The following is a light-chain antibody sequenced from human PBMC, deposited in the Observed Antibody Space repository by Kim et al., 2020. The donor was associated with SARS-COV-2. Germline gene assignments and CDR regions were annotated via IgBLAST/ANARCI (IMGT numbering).Light chain of an antibody. Sequence: EIVMTQSPATLSLSPGERATLSCRASQSISSNLAWYQQKPGQAPRVLIYGASTRATGIPARFSGSGSGTEFTLTISNLQSEDFAVYYCQQYAYWRAFGQGTRLVI. CDR2: GAS. CDR3: QQYAYWRA. J-gene: IGKJ5*01. V-gene: IGKV3-15*01. CDR1: QSISSN.